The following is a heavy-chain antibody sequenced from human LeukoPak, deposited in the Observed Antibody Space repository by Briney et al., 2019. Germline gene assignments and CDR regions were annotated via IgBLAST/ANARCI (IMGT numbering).Heavy chain of an antibody. CDR1: GGSISSSAYY. J-gene: IGHJ1*01. CDR3: VRGAGWYDAQYFQL. CDR2: ISGSGRT. Sequence: SETLSLTCSVSGGSISSSAYYWGWIRQPPGKGPEWIGSISGSGRTYDNPSLKSRVTISVDTSKNEFSLRLRSVTAADTAVYYCVRGAGWYDAQYFQLWGQGTLVSVGS. D-gene: IGHD6-19*01. V-gene: IGHV4-39*07.